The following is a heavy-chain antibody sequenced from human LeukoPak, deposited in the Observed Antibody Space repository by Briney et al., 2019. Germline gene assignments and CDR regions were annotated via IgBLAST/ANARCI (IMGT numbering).Heavy chain of an antibody. CDR3: ARAANPQGCFDC. D-gene: IGHD4/OR15-4a*01. CDR2: INPNSGGT. J-gene: IGHJ4*02. CDR1: GYTFTDYY. Sequence: ASVKVSCKASGYTFTDYYMHWVRQAPGQGLEWMGWINPNSGGTNYAQKFQGRVTMTRDTSISTAYMELSRLTSDDTAVYYCARAANPQGCFDCWGQRTLVTVSS. V-gene: IGHV1-2*02.